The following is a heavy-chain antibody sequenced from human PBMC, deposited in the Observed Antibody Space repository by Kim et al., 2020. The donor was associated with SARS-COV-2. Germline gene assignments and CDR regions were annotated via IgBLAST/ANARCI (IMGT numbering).Heavy chain of an antibody. J-gene: IGHJ5*02. CDR2: IDPSDSYT. Sequence: GESLKISCKGSGYNFSSYWINWVRQMPGKGLEWMGRIDPSDSYTEYSPSFQGHVTISVDKSISTVYLQWSSLKAPDSGIYHCARDSFDTSGYGFDPWGQG. CDR3: ARDSFDTSGYGFDP. CDR1: GYNFSSYW. V-gene: IGHV5-10-1*01. D-gene: IGHD3-22*01.